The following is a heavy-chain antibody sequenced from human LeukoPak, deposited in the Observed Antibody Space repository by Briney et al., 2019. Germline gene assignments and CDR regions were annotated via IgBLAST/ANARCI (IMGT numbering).Heavy chain of an antibody. J-gene: IGHJ4*02. CDR1: GYTFSGYY. CDR2: INPNSGDT. Sequence: ASVKASCKASGYTFSGYYVHWVRQAPGQGLEWMGWINPNSGDTNYAQKFQGRVTMTRDTSTSTAYMELSRLTSADTAVYYCAREITGMIGPTDYWGQGTLVTVSS. V-gene: IGHV1-2*02. CDR3: AREITGMIGPTDY. D-gene: IGHD1-20*01.